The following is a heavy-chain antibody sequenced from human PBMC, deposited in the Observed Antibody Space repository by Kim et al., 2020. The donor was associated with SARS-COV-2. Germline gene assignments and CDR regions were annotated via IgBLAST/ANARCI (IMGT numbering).Heavy chain of an antibody. D-gene: IGHD3-22*01. CDR3: VRRISNGWYDH. V-gene: IGHV6-1*01. J-gene: IGHJ5*02. Sequence: NDSAVSVRRRITINPDTSKNQFSLQLNSMTPEDTAVYYCVRRISNGWYDHWGQGTLVTVSS. CDR2: N.